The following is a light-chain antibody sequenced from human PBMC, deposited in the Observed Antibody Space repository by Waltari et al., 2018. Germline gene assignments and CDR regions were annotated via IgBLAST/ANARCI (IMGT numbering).Light chain of an antibody. CDR3: MQATHWPALT. J-gene: IGKJ4*01. CDR2: TVS. Sequence: DVVMTQSPLSLPVTLGQPASIPSRPSHSLLHSDGNTFLNWFHQRPGQSPGRLLYTVSNRDSVVPDSFSGSGSGTDFTLKISRVEAEDVGVYYCMQATHWPALTFGGGTKVEIK. CDR1: HSLLHSDGNTF. V-gene: IGKV2-30*02.